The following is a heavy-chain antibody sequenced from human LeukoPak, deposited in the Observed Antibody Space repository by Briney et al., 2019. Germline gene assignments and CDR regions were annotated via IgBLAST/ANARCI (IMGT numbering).Heavy chain of an antibody. J-gene: IGHJ5*02. CDR1: GYIFTKYD. Sequence: ASAKVSCKVPGYIFTKYDVAWVRQATGQGLQYMGWMNPKSGNTGYAQKFQGRVTMTRDTSTYTAYMELRGLTSEDTAMYYCATIMGGGSPNKNTLEPWGQGTLVTVSS. D-gene: IGHD2-15*01. CDR2: MNPKSGNT. CDR3: ATIMGGGSPNKNTLEP. V-gene: IGHV1-8*01.